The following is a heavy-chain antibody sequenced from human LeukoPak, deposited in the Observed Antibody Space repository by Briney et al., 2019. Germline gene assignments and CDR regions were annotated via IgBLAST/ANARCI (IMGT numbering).Heavy chain of an antibody. V-gene: IGHV4-34*01. CDR2: INHSGST. Sequence: SETLSLTCAVYGGSFSGYYWSWIRQPPGKGLEWIGEINHSGSTNYNPSLKSRVTISVDTSKNQFSLKLSSVTAADTAVYYCARGHCSGGSCYWGYYFDYWGRGTLVTVSS. CDR1: GGSFSGYY. D-gene: IGHD2-15*01. CDR3: ARGHCSGGSCYWGYYFDY. J-gene: IGHJ4*02.